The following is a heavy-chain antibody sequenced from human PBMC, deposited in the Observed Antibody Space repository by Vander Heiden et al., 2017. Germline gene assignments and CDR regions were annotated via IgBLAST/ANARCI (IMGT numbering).Heavy chain of an antibody. Sequence: EVQLLESGGGLVQPGGSLRLSCAASGFTFSNNDMSWVRQAPGKGLEWVSLLSTSGGGTFYADSVRGRFTISRDISKNTLYLQMNSLRAEDTAVYYCAKGGWLEYWGQGTLVTVSS. V-gene: IGHV3-23*01. CDR1: GFTFSNND. CDR3: AKGGWLEY. J-gene: IGHJ4*02. D-gene: IGHD6-19*01. CDR2: LSTSGGGT.